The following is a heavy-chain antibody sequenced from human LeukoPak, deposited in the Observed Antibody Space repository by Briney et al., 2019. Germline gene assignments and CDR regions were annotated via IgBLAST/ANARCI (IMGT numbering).Heavy chain of an antibody. J-gene: IGHJ2*01. CDR2: MNPNSGNT. CDR1: GYTFTSYD. Sequence: ASVKVSCKASGYTFTSYDINWVRQATGQGLEWMGWMNPNSGNTGYAQKFQGRVTMTRNTSISTAYMELSSLRSEDTAVYYCARVDSGYSPAKGGYWYFDLWGRGTLVTVSS. D-gene: IGHD3-22*01. V-gene: IGHV1-8*01. CDR3: ARVDSGYSPAKGGYWYFDL.